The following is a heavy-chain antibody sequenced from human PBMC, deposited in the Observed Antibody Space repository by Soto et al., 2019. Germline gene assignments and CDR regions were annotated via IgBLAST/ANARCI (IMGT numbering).Heavy chain of an antibody. CDR1: GFSLSTSGVG. Sequence: QITLKESGPTLVKHTQTLTLTCTFSGFSLSTSGVGVGWIRQPPGKALEGLVIIYWDDDKRYSPSLRGRLTITKDTSKNQVVLTMTNVDPEDTATYFCAHRRIGVSQWNYGDFDYWGQGILVTVSS. V-gene: IGHV2-5*02. D-gene: IGHD1-7*01. J-gene: IGHJ4*02. CDR3: AHRRIGVSQWNYGDFDY. CDR2: IYWDDDK.